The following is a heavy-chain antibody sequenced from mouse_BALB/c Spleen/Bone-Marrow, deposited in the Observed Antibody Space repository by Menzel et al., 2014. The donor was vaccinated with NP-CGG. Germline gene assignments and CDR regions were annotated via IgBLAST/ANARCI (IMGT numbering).Heavy chain of an antibody. V-gene: IGHV1S81*02. Sequence: VQLVESGAELVKPGVSVKLSCKASGYTFTNYYMCWVKQRPGQDLEWIGEINPSNGGTNFNEKFKSKATLTVDKSSSTAYMQLSSLTSEDSAVYYCTTLGRFAYWGQGTLVTVSA. D-gene: IGHD4-1*01. J-gene: IGHJ3*01. CDR1: GYTFTNYY. CDR3: TTLGRFAY. CDR2: INPSNGGT.